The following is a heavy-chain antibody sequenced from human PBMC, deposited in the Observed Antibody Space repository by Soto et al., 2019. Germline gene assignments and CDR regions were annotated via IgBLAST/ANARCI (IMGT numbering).Heavy chain of an antibody. D-gene: IGHD3-3*01. CDR2: INPSGGST. CDR1: GYTFTSYY. V-gene: IGHV1-46*01. Sequence: ASVKVSCKASGYTFTSYYVHWVRQAPGQGLEWMGIINPSGGSTSYAQKFQGRVTMTRDTSTSTVYMELSSLRSEDTAVYYCARGTRITIFGVAKKHNWFDPWGQGTLVTVSS. CDR3: ARGTRITIFGVAKKHNWFDP. J-gene: IGHJ5*02.